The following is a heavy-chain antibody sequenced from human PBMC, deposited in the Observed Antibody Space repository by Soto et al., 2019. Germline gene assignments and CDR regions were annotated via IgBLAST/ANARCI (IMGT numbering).Heavy chain of an antibody. CDR3: AHMGLRGDYYGMDV. J-gene: IGHJ6*02. CDR2: IYWDDDK. V-gene: IGHV2-5*02. CDR1: GFSLTTTEVA. Sequence: SGPTLVNPTQSLTLTCSFSGFSLTTTEVAVGWIRQPPGKALEWLALIYWDDDKRYSPSLKSSLTITKDTAKNQVVLTMTNMDPVDTGTYFCAHMGLRGDYYGMDVWGQGT.